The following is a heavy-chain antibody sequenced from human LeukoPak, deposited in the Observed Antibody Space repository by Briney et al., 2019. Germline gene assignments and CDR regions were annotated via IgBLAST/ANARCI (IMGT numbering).Heavy chain of an antibody. CDR3: AKWLGWGIVLMVYALDY. CDR2: TNPNSGGT. J-gene: IGHJ4*02. CDR1: GYTFTDYY. Sequence: GASVKVSCKASGYTFTDYYMHWVRQAPGQGLEWMGWTNPNSGGTNYAQKFQGRVTMTRDTSISTAYMELSRLRSDDTAVYYCAKWLGWGIVLMVYALDYWGQGTLVTVSS. D-gene: IGHD2-8*01. V-gene: IGHV1-2*02.